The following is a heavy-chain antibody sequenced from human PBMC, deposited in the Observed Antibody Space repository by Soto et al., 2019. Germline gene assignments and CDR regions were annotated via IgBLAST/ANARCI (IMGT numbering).Heavy chain of an antibody. V-gene: IGHV4-39*01. CDR1: GGSISSSSYY. Sequence: TSETLSLTCTVSGGSISSSSYYWGWIRQPPGKGLEWIGSIYYSGSTYYNPSLKSRVTISVDTSKNQFSLKLSSVTAADTAVYYCARHVDYCSSTSCYLTYFDYWGQGTLVTVSS. J-gene: IGHJ4*02. D-gene: IGHD2-2*01. CDR3: ARHVDYCSSTSCYLTYFDY. CDR2: IYYSGST.